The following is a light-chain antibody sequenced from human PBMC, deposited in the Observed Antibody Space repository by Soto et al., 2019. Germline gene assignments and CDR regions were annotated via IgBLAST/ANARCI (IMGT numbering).Light chain of an antibody. CDR2: DTS. CDR1: TGTVTSGHY. J-gene: IGLJ2*01. Sequence: QAVVTQEPSLTVSPGGTVTLTCGSSTGTVTSGHYPYWFQQKPGQAPRTLIYDTSNQHAWTPARFSVSLLGGKAALTLSGAQHEDEAEYYCLLSYSGARVFVGGTKLTVL. CDR3: LLSYSGARV. V-gene: IGLV7-46*01.